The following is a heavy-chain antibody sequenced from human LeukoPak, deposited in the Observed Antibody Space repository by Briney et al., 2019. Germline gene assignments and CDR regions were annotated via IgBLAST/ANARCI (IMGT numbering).Heavy chain of an antibody. Sequence: GGSLRLSCAASGFTFSSYWMSWVRQAPGKGLEWVANIKQDGSEKYYVDSVKGRFTISRDNAKNSLYLQMNSLRAEDTAVYYCARDMIVDRYYDFWSGSIGGLDYWGQGTLVTVSS. CDR3: ARDMIVDRYYDFWSGSIGGLDY. J-gene: IGHJ4*02. D-gene: IGHD3-3*01. V-gene: IGHV3-7*01. CDR1: GFTFSSYW. CDR2: IKQDGSEK.